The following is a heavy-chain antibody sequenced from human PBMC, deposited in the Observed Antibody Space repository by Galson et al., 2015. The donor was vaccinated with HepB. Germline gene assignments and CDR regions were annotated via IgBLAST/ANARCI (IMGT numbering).Heavy chain of an antibody. CDR1: GLTSSISG. CDR2: ISTGGGTT. CDR3: GTSSGYWAFDI. V-gene: IGHV3-23*01. J-gene: IGHJ3*02. D-gene: IGHD3-10*01. Sequence: SLRLSCAVSGLTSSISGMGWVRQAPGKGLDWVSAISTGGGTTYYADSVKGRFTISRDNSRNTLYLQMNSLRAEDTAVYYCGTSSGYWAFDIWGQGTTVTVSS.